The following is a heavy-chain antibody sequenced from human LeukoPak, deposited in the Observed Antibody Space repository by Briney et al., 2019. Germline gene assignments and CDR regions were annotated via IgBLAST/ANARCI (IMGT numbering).Heavy chain of an antibody. CDR1: GGSISSSGYY. D-gene: IGHD3-22*01. CDR2: IYTSGST. Sequence: SETLSLTCTISGGSISSSGYYWSWIRQPAGKGLEWIGRIYTSGSTNYNPSLKSRLIISVDTSKNQFSLKLSSVTAADTAIYYCATYYYDSSDYQDYWGQGTLVTVSS. V-gene: IGHV4-61*02. J-gene: IGHJ4*02. CDR3: ATYYYDSSDYQDY.